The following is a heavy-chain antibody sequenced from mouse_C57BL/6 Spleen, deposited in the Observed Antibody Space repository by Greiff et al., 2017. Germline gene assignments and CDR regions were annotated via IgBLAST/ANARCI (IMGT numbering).Heavy chain of an antibody. CDR3: ARRLKVYFDY. CDR2: IDPSDSYT. J-gene: IGHJ2*01. D-gene: IGHD1-3*01. Sequence: FQLQQPGAELVKPGASVKLSCKASGYTFTSYWMQWVKQRPGQGLEWIGEIDPSDSYTNYNQKFKGKATLTVDTSSSTAYMQLSSLTSEDSAVYYCARRLKVYFDYWGQGTTLTVSS. CDR1: GYTFTSYW. V-gene: IGHV1-50*01.